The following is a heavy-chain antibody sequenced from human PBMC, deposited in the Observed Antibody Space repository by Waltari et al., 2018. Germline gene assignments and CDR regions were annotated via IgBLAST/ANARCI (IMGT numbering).Heavy chain of an antibody. CDR3: AMIVVVNSEEKWFDP. CDR1: GYGFTSYW. Sequence: EVQLVKSGAEVKKPGESRTISCKGSGYGFTSYWIGWVRQMPGKGLEWMGIIYPGDSDTRYSPSFQGQVTISADKSISTAYLQWSSLKASDTAMYYCAMIVVVNSEEKWFDPWGQGTLVTVSS. J-gene: IGHJ5*02. V-gene: IGHV5-51*01. CDR2: IYPGDSDT. D-gene: IGHD3-22*01.